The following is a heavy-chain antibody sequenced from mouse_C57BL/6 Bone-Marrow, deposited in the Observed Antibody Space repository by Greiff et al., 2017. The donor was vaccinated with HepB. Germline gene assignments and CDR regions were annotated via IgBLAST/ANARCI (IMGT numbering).Heavy chain of an antibody. Sequence: EVQLQESGPGLVKPSQSLSLTCSVTGYSITSGYYWNWIRQFPGNKLEWMGYISYDGSNNYNPSLKNRISITRDTSKNQFFLKLNSVTTEDTATCYCASPYCYLFAYWGQGTLVTVSA. J-gene: IGHJ3*01. CDR2: ISYDGSN. D-gene: IGHD5-5*01. CDR1: GYSITSGYY. CDR3: ASPYCYLFAY. V-gene: IGHV3-6*01.